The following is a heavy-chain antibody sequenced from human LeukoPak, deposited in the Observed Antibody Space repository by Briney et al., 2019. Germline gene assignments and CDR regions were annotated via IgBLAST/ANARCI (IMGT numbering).Heavy chain of an antibody. V-gene: IGHV3-23*01. Sequence: PGGSLRLSCAASGFTFSTYAMSWVRQAPGKGLEWVSAISGTGGRTYYADYAKGRFTISRDNSKNTLYLQMNSLRAEDTAIFYCAKDPNRYCGGDCYSDYWGQGTLVTVSS. J-gene: IGHJ4*02. CDR3: AKDPNRYCGGDCYSDY. D-gene: IGHD2-21*01. CDR1: GFTFSTYA. CDR2: ISGTGGRT.